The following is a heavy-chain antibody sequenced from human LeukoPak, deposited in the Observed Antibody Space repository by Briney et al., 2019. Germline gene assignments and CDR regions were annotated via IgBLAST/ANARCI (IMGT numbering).Heavy chain of an antibody. J-gene: IGHJ4*02. CDR2: ISGSGGST. CDR1: GFTFSSYA. V-gene: IGHV3-23*01. Sequence: PGGSLRLSCAASGFTFSSYAMSWVRQAPGKGLEWVSAISGSGGSTYYSDSVKGRFTISRDNSKTTPYLQMNSLRAEDTAVYYCAKDPEGGYCSSTSGPPGVDYWGQGTLVTVSS. D-gene: IGHD2-2*01. CDR3: AKDPEGGYCSSTSGPPGVDY.